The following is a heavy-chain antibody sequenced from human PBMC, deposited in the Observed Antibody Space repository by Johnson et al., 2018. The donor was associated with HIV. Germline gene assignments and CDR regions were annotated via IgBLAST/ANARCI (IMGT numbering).Heavy chain of an antibody. CDR1: GLKFSDYH. CDR3: ARDNGEDAFDI. V-gene: IGHV3-38*03. J-gene: IGHJ3*02. Sequence: VQLVESGGGLVKPGGSLRLSCAASGLKFSDYHMSWIRQAPGKGLEWVSSISGGCTYYADSRKGRFTISRDNSKNTLHLQMNSLRAEDTAVYYCARDNGEDAFDIWGQGTMVTVSS. D-gene: IGHD4-17*01. CDR2: ISGGCT.